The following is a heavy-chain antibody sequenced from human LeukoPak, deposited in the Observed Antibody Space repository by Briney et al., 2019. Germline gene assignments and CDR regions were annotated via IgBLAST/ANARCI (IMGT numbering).Heavy chain of an antibody. CDR1: GDSISSYY. D-gene: IGHD5-24*01. Sequence: SETLSLTCTVSGDSISSYYWSWIRQPPGKGLEWIGYIYTSGSTNYNPSLKSRVTISVDTSKNQFSLKLSSVTAADTAVYHCARHTHPRDGYNWVYYMDVWGKGTTVTVSS. V-gene: IGHV4-4*09. CDR3: ARHTHPRDGYNWVYYMDV. CDR2: IYTSGST. J-gene: IGHJ6*03.